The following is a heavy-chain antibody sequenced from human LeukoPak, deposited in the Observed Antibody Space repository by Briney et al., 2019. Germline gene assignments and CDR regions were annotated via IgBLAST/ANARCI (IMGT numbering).Heavy chain of an antibody. CDR2: IIPIFGTA. V-gene: IGHV1-69*05. CDR1: GGTFSSYA. D-gene: IGHD3-3*01. Sequence: ASVKVSCKASGGTFSSYAISWVRQAPGQGLEWMGGIIPIFGTANYAQKFQGRATITTDESTSTAYMELSSLRSEDTAVYYCARGPGGLPKYDFWSWGQGTLVTVSS. CDR3: ARGPGGLPKYDFWS. J-gene: IGHJ4*02.